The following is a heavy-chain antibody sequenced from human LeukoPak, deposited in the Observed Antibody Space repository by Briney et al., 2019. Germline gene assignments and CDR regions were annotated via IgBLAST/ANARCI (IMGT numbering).Heavy chain of an antibody. Sequence: SETLSLTCTVSGGSISSSSYYWGWIRQPPGKGLEWIGSIYYSGSTYYNPSLKSRVTISVDTSKNQFSLRLSSVTAADPAVYYCDRGVIANDAFDIWGQGTMVTVSS. J-gene: IGHJ3*02. D-gene: IGHD2-21*01. V-gene: IGHV4-39*01. CDR3: DRGVIANDAFDI. CDR2: IYYSGST. CDR1: GGSISSSSYY.